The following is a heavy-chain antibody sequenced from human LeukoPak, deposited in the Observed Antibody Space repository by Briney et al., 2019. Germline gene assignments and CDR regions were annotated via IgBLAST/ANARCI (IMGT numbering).Heavy chain of an antibody. J-gene: IGHJ4*02. CDR2: VRGSGTDT. V-gene: IGHV3-23*01. CDR3: AKTSRRDSAYDSPFDY. Sequence: GGSLRLSCAASGFTFSTYAMTWVRRAPGKGLEWVSAVRGSGTDTYYADSVKGRFTISRDNSKNTLYLQMNSLRAEDTAIYYCAKTSRRDSAYDSPFDYWGQGTLVTVSS. CDR1: GFTFSTYA. D-gene: IGHD5-12*01.